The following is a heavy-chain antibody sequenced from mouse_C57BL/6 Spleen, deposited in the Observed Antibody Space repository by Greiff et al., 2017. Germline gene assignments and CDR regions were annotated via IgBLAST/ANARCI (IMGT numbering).Heavy chain of an antibody. CDR1: GYTFTDYY. CDR3: ARRGAGPDYAMDY. J-gene: IGHJ4*01. CDR2: IYPGSGNT. Sequence: QVQLKQSGAELVRPGASVKLSCKASGYTFTDYYINWVKQRPGQGLEWIARIYPGSGNTYYNEKFKGKATLTAEKSSSTAYMQLSSLTSEDSAVYFCARRGAGPDYAMDYWGQGTSVTVSS. V-gene: IGHV1-76*01.